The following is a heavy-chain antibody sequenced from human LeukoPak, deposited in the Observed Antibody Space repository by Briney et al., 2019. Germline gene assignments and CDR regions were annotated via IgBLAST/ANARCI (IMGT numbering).Heavy chain of an antibody. V-gene: IGHV3-23*01. CDR3: ARGGYYDSSGSFDY. D-gene: IGHD3-22*01. CDR2: ISGSGGST. Sequence: GGSLRLSCAASGFTFSSYAMSWVRQAPGKGLELVSAISGSGGSTYYADSVKGRFTISRDNSDNRVFLQMGTLRAEDMAVYYCARGGYYDSSGSFDYWGQGILVTVSS. J-gene: IGHJ4*02. CDR1: GFTFSSYA.